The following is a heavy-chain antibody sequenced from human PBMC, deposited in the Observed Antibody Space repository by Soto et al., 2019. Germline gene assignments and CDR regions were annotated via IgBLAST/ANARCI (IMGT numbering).Heavy chain of an antibody. CDR2: ISYDGSNK. CDR3: AKELSGGMDV. D-gene: IGHD2-15*01. V-gene: IGHV3-30*18. Sequence: GGSRRRSWAASGFTFSSYVMHWVRQAPGKGLEWVAVISYDGSNKYYADSVKGRFTISRDNSKNTLYLQMNSLRAEDTAVYYCAKELSGGMDVWGQGTTVTVSS. CDR1: GFTFSSYV. J-gene: IGHJ6*02.